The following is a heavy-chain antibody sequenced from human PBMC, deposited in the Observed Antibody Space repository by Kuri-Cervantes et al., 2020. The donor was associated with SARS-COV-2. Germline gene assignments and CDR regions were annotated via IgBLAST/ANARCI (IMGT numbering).Heavy chain of an antibody. V-gene: IGHV3-30*03. CDR3: ARSINYDFWSGPHY. J-gene: IGHJ4*02. CDR2: ISYDGSNK. Sequence: GESLKISCAASGFTFSSYGMHWVRQAPGKGLEWVAVISYDGSNKYYADSVKGRFTISRDNSKNTLYLQMNSLRAEDTAVYYCARSINYDFWSGPHYWGQGTLVTVSS. CDR1: GFTFSSYG. D-gene: IGHD3-3*01.